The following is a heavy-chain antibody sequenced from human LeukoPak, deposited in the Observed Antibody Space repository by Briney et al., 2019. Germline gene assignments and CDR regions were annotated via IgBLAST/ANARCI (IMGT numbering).Heavy chain of an antibody. CDR1: GFTFSSYG. Sequence: GGSLRLSCAASGFTFSSYGMHWVRQAPGKGLEWVAFIRYDGSNKYYADSVKGRFTISRDNSKNTLYLQMNSLRAEDTAVYYCARGRGSYYEGYFDYWGQGTLVTVSS. V-gene: IGHV3-30*02. J-gene: IGHJ4*02. D-gene: IGHD3-10*01. CDR3: ARGRGSYYEGYFDY. CDR2: IRYDGSNK.